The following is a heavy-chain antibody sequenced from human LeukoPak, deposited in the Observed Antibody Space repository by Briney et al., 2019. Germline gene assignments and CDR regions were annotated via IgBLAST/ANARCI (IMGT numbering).Heavy chain of an antibody. V-gene: IGHV3-21*01. D-gene: IGHD3-10*01. CDR1: GFTFSSYS. CDR3: ARGAYGSGSPRYGFDP. CDR2: ISSGISDI. J-gene: IGHJ5*02. Sequence: PGGSLRLSCAASGFTFSSYSMNWVRQAPGKGVEWVSSISSGISDIYYADSVKGRFTISRDNAKNSLYLQMNGLRAEDTAVYYCARGAYGSGSPRYGFDPWGQGTLVTVSS.